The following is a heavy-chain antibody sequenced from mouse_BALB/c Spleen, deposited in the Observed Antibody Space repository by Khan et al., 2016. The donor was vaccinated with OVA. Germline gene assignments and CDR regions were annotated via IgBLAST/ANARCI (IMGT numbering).Heavy chain of an antibody. CDR1: GYTFTDYA. D-gene: IGHD2-1*01. V-gene: IGHV9-1*02. Sequence: QIQLVQSGPELTKPGETVRISCKASGYTFTDYAVNWVKQAPGKGLMWMGWINTYTGEATYVDEFKGRFAFSLETSASTAHLQIYNLKNEDMATYFCSRSRGNYLLDFWGQGTTLTVSS. J-gene: IGHJ2*01. CDR3: SRSRGNYLLDF. CDR2: INTYTGEA.